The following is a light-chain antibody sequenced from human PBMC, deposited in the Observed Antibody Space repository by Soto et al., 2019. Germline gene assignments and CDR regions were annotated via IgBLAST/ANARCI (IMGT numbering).Light chain of an antibody. CDR3: QQYNNWPIT. V-gene: IGKV3-15*01. CDR1: QSVSSN. CDR2: GAA. J-gene: IGKJ5*01. Sequence: EIVMTQSPAILSVSPGERATLSCRASQSVSSNLAWYQQKPGQAHRLLIYGAATRATGIPARFSGSGSGTEFTLTISSLQSEDFAVYSCQQYNNWPITFGQGTRLEIK.